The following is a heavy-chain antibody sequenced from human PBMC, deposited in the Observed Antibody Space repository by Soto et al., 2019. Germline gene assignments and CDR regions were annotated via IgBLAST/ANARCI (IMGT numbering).Heavy chain of an antibody. V-gene: IGHV3-23*01. Sequence: EVQLLESGGGLVQPGGSLRLSCTASGFTFSRHAMTWVRQAPGKGLEWVSGLSDSGGSIYYADSVKGRFTISRDNSMNTLYLQMNTLSAEDTAVYYCAKVSSSWYAGFFDLWCHGTLVTVSS. J-gene: IGHJ4*01. CDR2: LSDSGGSI. CDR1: GFTFSRHA. D-gene: IGHD6-13*01. CDR3: AKVSSSWYAGFFDL.